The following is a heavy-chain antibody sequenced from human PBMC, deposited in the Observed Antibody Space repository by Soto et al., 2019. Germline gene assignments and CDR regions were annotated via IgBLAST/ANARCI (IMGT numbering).Heavy chain of an antibody. Sequence: EVQLVESGGGLVKPGGSLRLSCAASGFTFSNAWVNWVRQAPGKGLEWVGRIKSKTDGGTTDYAAPVKGRFTISRDDSKNTLYLQMNSLKTEDTAVYYCTTDLGYCSGGSCYGYWGQGTLVTVSS. J-gene: IGHJ4*02. V-gene: IGHV3-15*07. D-gene: IGHD2-15*01. CDR1: GFTFSNAW. CDR3: TTDLGYCSGGSCYGY. CDR2: IKSKTDGGTT.